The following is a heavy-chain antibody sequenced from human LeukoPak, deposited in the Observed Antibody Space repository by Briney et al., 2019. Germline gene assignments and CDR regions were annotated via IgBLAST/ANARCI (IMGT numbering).Heavy chain of an antibody. Sequence: GGSLRLSCAASGFTVNRKSMTWVRQAPGKGLEWVSFIYTGGNTYYAESVKGRFTVSRDNSKNTLYLQMNSLRDEDTAVYRCAGRDGGGYPYFDYWGPGTLVTVSS. V-gene: IGHV3-66*02. CDR2: IYTGGNT. CDR1: GFTVNRKS. J-gene: IGHJ4*02. D-gene: IGHD5-24*01. CDR3: AGRDGGGYPYFDY.